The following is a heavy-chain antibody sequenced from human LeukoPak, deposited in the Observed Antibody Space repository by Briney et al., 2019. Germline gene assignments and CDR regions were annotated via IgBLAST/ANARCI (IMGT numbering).Heavy chain of an antibody. Sequence: PGGSLRLSCAASGFTFSSYAMGWVRQAPGKGLEWVSSIGGSGGGTYYADSVKGRFTISRDNSKNTLYLQINSLRAEDTAVYYCAKSQSHIVVVVAAITPEYWGQGTLVTASS. CDR1: GFTFSSYA. V-gene: IGHV3-23*01. CDR3: AKSQSHIVVVVAAITPEY. J-gene: IGHJ4*02. D-gene: IGHD2-15*01. CDR2: IGGSGGGT.